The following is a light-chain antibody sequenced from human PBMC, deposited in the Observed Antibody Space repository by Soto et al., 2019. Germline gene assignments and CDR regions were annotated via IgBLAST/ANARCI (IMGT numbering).Light chain of an antibody. CDR2: GAS. V-gene: IGKV3-20*01. J-gene: IGKJ5*01. Sequence: EIVLTQSPGTLSLSPGERATLSCRASQSVSSSFLAWYQQKPGQAPRLLIHGASSRATGIPDRFSGSGSGTDFTLTISRLEPEDFAVYYCQQYSSSPITFGQGTRLDIK. CDR3: QQYSSSPIT. CDR1: QSVSSSF.